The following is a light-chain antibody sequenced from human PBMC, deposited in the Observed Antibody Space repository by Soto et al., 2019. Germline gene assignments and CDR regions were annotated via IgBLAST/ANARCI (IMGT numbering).Light chain of an antibody. CDR1: SSDVGGYNY. CDR2: EVN. CDR3: NSYTSSSTWV. J-gene: IGLJ3*02. Sequence: QSVLTQPASVSGSPGQSIAISCTGTSSDVGGYNYVSWYQHHPGKAPKLTIYEVNNRPSGVSNRFSGSKSGNTASLTISGLQAEDEADYYCNSYTSSSTWVFGGGTKLTVL. V-gene: IGLV2-14*01.